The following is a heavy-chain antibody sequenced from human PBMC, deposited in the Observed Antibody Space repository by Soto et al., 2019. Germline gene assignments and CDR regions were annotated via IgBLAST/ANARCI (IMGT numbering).Heavy chain of an antibody. D-gene: IGHD6-19*01. CDR1: GFTFSSYA. CDR2: ISYDGSNK. Sequence: QVQLVESGGGVVQPGRSLRLSCAASGFTFSSYAMHWVRQAPGKGLEGVAVISYDGSNKYYADSVKGRFTISRDNSKNTLYLQMNSLRAEDTAVYYCARLYSSGWYGPEYFQHWGQGTLVTVSS. V-gene: IGHV3-30-3*01. CDR3: ARLYSSGWYGPEYFQH. J-gene: IGHJ1*01.